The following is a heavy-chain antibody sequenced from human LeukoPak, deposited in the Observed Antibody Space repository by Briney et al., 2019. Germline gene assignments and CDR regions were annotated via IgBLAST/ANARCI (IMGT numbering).Heavy chain of an antibody. V-gene: IGHV1-2*02. CDR3: ARDSMVRGLDY. CDR1: GYTFTGYY. CDR2: INPNSGGT. J-gene: IGHJ4*02. Sequence: ASVKVSCKASGYTFTGYYMHWVRQAPGQGLEWMGWINPNSGGTNYAQKFQGRVTMTRDTSISTAYMELRSLRSDDTAVYYCARDSMVRGLDYWGQGTLVTVSS. D-gene: IGHD3-10*01.